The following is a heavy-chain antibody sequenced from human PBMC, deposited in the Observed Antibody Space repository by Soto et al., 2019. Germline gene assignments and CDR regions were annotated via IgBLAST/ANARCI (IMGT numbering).Heavy chain of an antibody. CDR2: INAGNGNT. CDR1: GYTFTSYA. D-gene: IGHD3-16*02. J-gene: IGHJ4*02. V-gene: IGHV1-3*01. CDR3: AGDSFLITFGGGIVTPFDY. Sequence: QVQLVQSGAEVKKPGASVKVSCKASGYTFTSYAMHWVRQAPGQRLEWMGWINAGNGNTKYSQKFQGRVTITRDTTASTAVMELSSLRSEDTAVYYCAGDSFLITFGGGIVTPFDYWGQGTLVTVSS.